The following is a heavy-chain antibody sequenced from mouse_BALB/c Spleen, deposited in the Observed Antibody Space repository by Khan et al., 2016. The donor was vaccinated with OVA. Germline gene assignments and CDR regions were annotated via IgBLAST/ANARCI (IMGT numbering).Heavy chain of an antibody. V-gene: IGHV3-2*02. D-gene: IGHD1-1*01. CDR2: ISYSGST. CDR3: ARGNYYGYALDY. CDR1: GYSITSNYA. J-gene: IGHJ4*01. Sequence: EVKLEESGPGLVKPSQSLSLTCTVNGYSITSNYAWNWIRQFPGNKLEWMGYISYSGSTNYNPSLKSRLSLTRDTSKNQFFLLLHSVTTEDSATYYCARGNYYGYALDYWGQGTSVTVSS.